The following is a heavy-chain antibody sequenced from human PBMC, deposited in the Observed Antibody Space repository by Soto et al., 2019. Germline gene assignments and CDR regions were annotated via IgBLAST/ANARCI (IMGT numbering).Heavy chain of an antibody. V-gene: IGHV4-59*08. CDR1: GGTISSYY. CDR3: ARRYSSAFDI. D-gene: IGHD6-13*01. CDR2: IYYSGST. J-gene: IGHJ3*02. Sequence: PSETIYLTCTVSGGTISSYYGSGIRQPTGKGLEWIGYIYYSGSTNYNPSLKSRVTISVDTSKNQFSLKLSSVTAADTAVYYCARRYSSAFDIWGQGTMVTVSS.